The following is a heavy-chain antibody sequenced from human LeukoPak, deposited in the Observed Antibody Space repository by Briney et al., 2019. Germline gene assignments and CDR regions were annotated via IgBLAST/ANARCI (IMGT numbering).Heavy chain of an antibody. D-gene: IGHD1-26*01. Sequence: SETLSLTCTVSGGSVRSYYWSWIRQPPGEGLEWIAYIHNSGGTNYNPSLKSRVTISVDTSKNQFSLKLRPVTAADTAVYYCVRDWEGFNFDIWGQGTMVTVSS. V-gene: IGHV4-59*02. CDR2: IHNSGGT. J-gene: IGHJ3*02. CDR1: GGSVRSYY. CDR3: VRDWEGFNFDI.